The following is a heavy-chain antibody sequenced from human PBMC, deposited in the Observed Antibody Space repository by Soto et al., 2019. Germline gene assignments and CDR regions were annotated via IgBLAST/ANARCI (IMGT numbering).Heavy chain of an antibody. J-gene: IGHJ4*02. CDR3: ARHYDILTGYYLYFDY. Sequence: SETLSLTCTVSGGSISSYYWSWIRQPPGKGLEWIGYIYYSGSTNYNPSLKSRVTISVDTSKNQFSLKLSSVTAADTAVYYCARHYDILTGYYLYFDYWGQGTLVTVSS. CDR2: IYYSGST. V-gene: IGHV4-59*01. CDR1: GGSISSYY. D-gene: IGHD3-9*01.